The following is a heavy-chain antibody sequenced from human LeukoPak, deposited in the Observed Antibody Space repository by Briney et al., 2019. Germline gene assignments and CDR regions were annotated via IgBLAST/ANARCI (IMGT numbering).Heavy chain of an antibody. CDR3: ARDFSVYYGSGAPGWFDP. V-gene: IGHV4-61*01. Sequence: PSETLSLTCTVSGGSVSSGSYYWSRIRQPPGKGLEWIGYIYYSGSTNYNPSLKSRVTISVDTSKNQFSLKLSSVTAADTAVYYCARDFSVYYGSGAPGWFDPWGQGTLVTVSS. D-gene: IGHD3-10*01. CDR1: GGSVSSGSYY. CDR2: IYYSGST. J-gene: IGHJ5*02.